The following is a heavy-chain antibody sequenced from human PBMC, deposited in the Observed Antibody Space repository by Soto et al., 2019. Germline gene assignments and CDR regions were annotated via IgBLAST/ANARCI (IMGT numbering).Heavy chain of an antibody. CDR2: INPNSGGT. V-gene: IGHV1-2*04. D-gene: IGHD2-2*01. J-gene: IGHJ6*02. Sequence: ASVKVSCKASGYTFTGYYMHWVRQAPGQGLEWMGWINPNSGGTNYAQKFQGWVTMTRDTSVSTAYMELSRLRSDDTAVYYCARGPVAVVPAAMKYYYYGMYVWG. CDR3: ARGPVAVVPAAMKYYYYGMYV. CDR1: GYTFTGYY.